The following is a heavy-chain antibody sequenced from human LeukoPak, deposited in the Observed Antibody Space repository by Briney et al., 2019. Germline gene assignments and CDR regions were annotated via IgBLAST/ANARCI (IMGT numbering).Heavy chain of an antibody. D-gene: IGHD3-3*01. V-gene: IGHV4-38-2*02. CDR3: ARPVGAYDFWSCAFDI. J-gene: IGHJ3*02. CDR1: GYSISSGYY. Sequence: SETLSLTCTVSGYSISSGYYWGWIRQPPGKGLEWIGSIYHSGSTYYNPSLKSRVTISVDTSKNQFSLKLSSVTAADTAVYYCARPVGAYDFWSCAFDIWGQGTMVTVSS. CDR2: IYHSGST.